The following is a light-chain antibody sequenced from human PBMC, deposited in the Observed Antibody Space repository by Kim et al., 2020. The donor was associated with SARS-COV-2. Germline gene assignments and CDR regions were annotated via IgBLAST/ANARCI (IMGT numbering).Light chain of an antibody. CDR1: QSVSSN. J-gene: IGKJ2*01. Sequence: VSPGERATLSCRASQSVSSNLAWYQTKPGQAPRLVIYGASTRAACVPARFRGSVSGAEFTLTISNLQPEDCAVYYCQQYNKWMYTFGQGTKVDIK. CDR3: QQYNKWMYT. CDR2: GAS. V-gene: IGKV3D-15*01.